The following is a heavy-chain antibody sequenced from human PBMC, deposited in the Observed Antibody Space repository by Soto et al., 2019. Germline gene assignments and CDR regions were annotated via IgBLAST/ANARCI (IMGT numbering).Heavy chain of an antibody. CDR2: INHSGST. CDR1: GGAFSGYY. D-gene: IGHD3-10*02. V-gene: IGHV4-34*01. Sequence: LSLTCAVYGGAFSGYYWSWIRQPPGKGLEWIGEINHSGSTNYNPSLKSRVTISVDTSKNQFSLKLSSVTAADTAVYYCARGTTFGARWFDPWGQGTLVTVSS. J-gene: IGHJ5*02. CDR3: ARGTTFGARWFDP.